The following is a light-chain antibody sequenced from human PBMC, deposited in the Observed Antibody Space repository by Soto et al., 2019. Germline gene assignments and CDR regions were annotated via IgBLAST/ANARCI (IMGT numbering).Light chain of an antibody. V-gene: IGLV2-14*03. CDR3: SSFTSSSTRV. J-gene: IGLJ1*01. Sequence: CVLTQPGSVYCSPGQWITISCTGITGDVGCYNNVSWYQQHPGTAANLMIYDVKNRPSGVSSRFSGSKAGNTASLTISGLEAEDEADYYCSSFTSSSTRVFGAGTKVTVL. CDR2: DVK. CDR1: TGDVGCYNN.